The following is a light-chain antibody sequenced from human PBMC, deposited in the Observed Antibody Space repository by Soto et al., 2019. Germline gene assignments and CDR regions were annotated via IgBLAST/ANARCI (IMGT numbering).Light chain of an antibody. CDR1: SSNIGAGYD. Sequence: QSVLTQPPSVSGAPGQRVTISCTGSSSNIGAGYDVHWYQQLPGTAPKLLIYGNSNRPSGVPDRISGSKSGTSASLAISGLRAEDEAAYSCQSFDSSLSGWVFGGGTKLTVL. V-gene: IGLV1-40*01. CDR3: QSFDSSLSGWV. J-gene: IGLJ2*01. CDR2: GNS.